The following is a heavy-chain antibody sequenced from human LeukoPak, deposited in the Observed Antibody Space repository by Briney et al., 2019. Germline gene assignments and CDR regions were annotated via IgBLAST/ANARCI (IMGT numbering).Heavy chain of an antibody. CDR2: IHPADSDT. CDR3: ARSSSGWSFDY. Sequence: GESLKISCKGSGYNFVSYWIAWVRQMPGKGLEWMGIIHPADSDTRYSPSFQGQVTISADKSISTAYLQWSSLRASDTAMYYCARSSSGWSFDYWGQGTLVTVSS. J-gene: IGHJ4*02. V-gene: IGHV5-51*01. D-gene: IGHD6-19*01. CDR1: GYNFVSYW.